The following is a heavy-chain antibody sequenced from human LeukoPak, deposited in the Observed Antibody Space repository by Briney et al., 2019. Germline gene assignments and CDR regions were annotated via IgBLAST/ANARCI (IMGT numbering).Heavy chain of an antibody. D-gene: IGHD3-10*01. CDR1: GFTFSRYW. CDR3: AKPRMGVITSYPTVY. J-gene: IGHJ4*02. V-gene: IGHV3-74*01. Sequence: GGSLRLSCAASGFTFSRYWMHWVRQAPGKGLVWVSRINGDGSTTSYADSVKGGFTISRDNSKNTLYLQMNSLRAEDTAVYYCAKPRMGVITSYPTVYWGQGTLVTVSS. CDR2: INGDGSTT.